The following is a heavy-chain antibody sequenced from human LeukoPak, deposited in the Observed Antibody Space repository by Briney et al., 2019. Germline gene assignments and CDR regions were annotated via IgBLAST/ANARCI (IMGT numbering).Heavy chain of an antibody. CDR1: EFSVGSNY. CDR3: VRDWGYDSSGYWQKYFDT. J-gene: IGHJ4*02. V-gene: IGHV3-66*01. D-gene: IGHD3-22*01. CDR2: IYSGGST. Sequence: GGSLRLSCAASEFSVGSNYMTWVRQAPGKGLEWVSLIYSGGSTYYADSVKGRFTISRDNSKNTLYLQMNSLRAEDTAVYYCVRDWGYDSSGYWQKYFDTWGQGTLVTVSS.